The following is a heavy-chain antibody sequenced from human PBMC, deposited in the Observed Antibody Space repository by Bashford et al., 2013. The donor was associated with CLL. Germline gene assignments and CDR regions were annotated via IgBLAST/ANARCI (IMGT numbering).Heavy chain of an antibody. Sequence: GSLRLSLCSLWDFFFSGAWMSWVRQAPGKGLEWVGRIKNTVHGGATDYAAPVKGRFTISRDDSQQTVDLQMNSLKTDDTGVYYCTRVGNLDDDYFLDDASDIWGQRDNGSPSPQ. J-gene: IGHJ3*02. CDR2: IKNTVHGGAT. CDR3: TRVGNLDDDYFLDDASDI. V-gene: IGHV3-15*01. CDR1: DFFFSGAW. D-gene: IGHD5-12*01.